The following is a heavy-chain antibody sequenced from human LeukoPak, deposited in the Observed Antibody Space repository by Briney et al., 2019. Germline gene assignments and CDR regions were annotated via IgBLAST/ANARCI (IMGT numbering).Heavy chain of an antibody. J-gene: IGHJ4*02. CDR2: ISYDGNER. CDR3: ARDLNAAKNGLHYGADC. D-gene: IGHD3-16*01. CDR1: GFTFSSYG. V-gene: IGHV3-33*01. Sequence: PGGSLRLSCEASGFTFSSYGMHWVRQAPGKGLEWVAIISYDGNERYYVDSMRGRFTIPRDNSKNTVDLQMDSLRAEDTAVYYCARDLNAAKNGLHYGADCWGQGSLVIVSS.